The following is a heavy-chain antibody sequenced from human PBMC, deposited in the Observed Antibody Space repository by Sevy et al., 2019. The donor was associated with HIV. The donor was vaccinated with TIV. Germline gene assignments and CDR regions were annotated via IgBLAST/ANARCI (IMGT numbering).Heavy chain of an antibody. CDR2: IIPIFGTA. Sequence: ASVKVSCKASGGTFSSYAISWVRQAPGQGLEWMGGIIPIFGTANYAQKFQGRVTITADKSTSTAYMELGSLRSEDTAVYYCARSGGEGARQYYFDYWGQGTLVTVSS. D-gene: IGHD6-6*01. J-gene: IGHJ4*02. V-gene: IGHV1-69*06. CDR1: GGTFSSYA. CDR3: ARSGGEGARQYYFDY.